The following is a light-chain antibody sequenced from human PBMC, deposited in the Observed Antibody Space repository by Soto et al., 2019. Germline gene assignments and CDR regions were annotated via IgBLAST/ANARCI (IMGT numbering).Light chain of an antibody. J-gene: IGLJ1*01. V-gene: IGLV1-40*01. CDR2: GNG. Sequence: QSVLTQPPSVSGAPGQRVTISCTGSSSNIGAGYDVHWYQQLPGTAPKLLIYGNGNRPSGVPDRFSGSKSGTSASLAITGLQAEDEAEYYCQSYDSSLRGSYVFGTGTKVTVL. CDR1: SSNIGAGYD. CDR3: QSYDSSLRGSYV.